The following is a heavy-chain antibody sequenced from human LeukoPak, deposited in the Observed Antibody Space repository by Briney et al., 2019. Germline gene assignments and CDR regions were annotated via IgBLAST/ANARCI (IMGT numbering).Heavy chain of an antibody. Sequence: ASVKVSCKASGYTFTSYGINWVRQAPGQGPEWMGRIIPVFGTPTFAQKFRGRLTISADESTSTVYMELTSLRSEDTATFYCARARHYASGSLDVWGQGTLVTVSS. J-gene: IGHJ1*01. D-gene: IGHD3-10*01. CDR2: IIPVFGTP. CDR3: ARARHYASGSLDV. V-gene: IGHV1-69*13. CDR1: GYTFTSYG.